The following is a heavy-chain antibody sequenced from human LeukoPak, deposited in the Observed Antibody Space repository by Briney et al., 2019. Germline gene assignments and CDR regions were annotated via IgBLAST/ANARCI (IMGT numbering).Heavy chain of an antibody. CDR3: ARSDYYDRSGYLGVDY. D-gene: IGHD3-22*01. CDR1: GGSISSSSYY. CDR2: IYYSGST. V-gene: IGHV4-39*01. Sequence: NASETLSLTCTVSGGSISSSSYYWGWNRQPPGKGLEWIGCIYYSGSTYYNPSLKSRVTISVDTSKNQFSLKLSSVTAADTAVYYCARSDYYDRSGYLGVDYWGQGTLVTVSS. J-gene: IGHJ4*02.